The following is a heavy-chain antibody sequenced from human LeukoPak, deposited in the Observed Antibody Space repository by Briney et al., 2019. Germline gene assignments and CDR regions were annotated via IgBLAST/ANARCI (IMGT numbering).Heavy chain of an antibody. V-gene: IGHV4-38-2*02. CDR1: GGSISSDYY. Sequence: SETLSLTCTVSGGSISSDYYWSWIRQPPGKGLEWIGHIYHSGTTYYNSSLQSRVTISVDTSKNHFSLKLSSVTAADTAVYYCARTARYSSSWYVYWGQGTLVTVSS. J-gene: IGHJ4*02. CDR3: ARTARYSSSWYVY. D-gene: IGHD6-13*01. CDR2: IYHSGTT.